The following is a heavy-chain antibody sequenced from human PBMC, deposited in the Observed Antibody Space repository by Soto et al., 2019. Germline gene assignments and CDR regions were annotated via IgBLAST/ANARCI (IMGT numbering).Heavy chain of an antibody. CDR1: GGTFSSYT. CDR2: IIPILGIA. Sequence: SVKVSCKASGGTFSSYTISWVRQAPGQGLEWMGRIIPILGIANYAQKFQGRVTITADKSTSTAYMELSSLRTEDTAVYYCASSTSSSHASFDYWGQGTLVTVSS. CDR3: ASSTSSSHASFDY. J-gene: IGHJ4*02. V-gene: IGHV1-69*02. D-gene: IGHD6-13*01.